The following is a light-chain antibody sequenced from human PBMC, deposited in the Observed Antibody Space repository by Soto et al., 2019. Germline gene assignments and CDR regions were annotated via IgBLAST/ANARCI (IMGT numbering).Light chain of an antibody. CDR1: NSNIGAGYD. CDR2: DNN. V-gene: IGLV1-40*01. J-gene: IGLJ2*01. CDR3: QSYDSSLSGSDVV. Sequence: QLVLTQPPSVSGAPGQRVTISCTGTNSNIGAGYDVYWYQQLPGTAPRLLMYDNNSRPSGVPDRFSGSKSGTSASLAITDLQAEDEAEYYCQSYDSSLSGSDVVFGGGTKLTVL.